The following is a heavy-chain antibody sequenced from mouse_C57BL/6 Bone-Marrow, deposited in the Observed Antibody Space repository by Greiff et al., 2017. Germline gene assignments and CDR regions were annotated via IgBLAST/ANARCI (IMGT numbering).Heavy chain of an antibody. Sequence: QVQLQQSGAELVRPGTSVKVSCKASGYAFTNYLIEWVKQRPGQGLEWIGVINPGSGGTNYNEKFKGKATLTADKSSSTAYMQLSSLTSEDSAVYFCARLIYYDYDYFDYWGQGTTRTVSS. CDR1: GYAFTNYL. V-gene: IGHV1-54*01. D-gene: IGHD2-4*01. CDR2: INPGSGGT. CDR3: ARLIYYDYDYFDY. J-gene: IGHJ2*01.